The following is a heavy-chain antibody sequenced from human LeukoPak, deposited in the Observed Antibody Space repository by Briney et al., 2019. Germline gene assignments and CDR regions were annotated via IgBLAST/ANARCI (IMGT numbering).Heavy chain of an antibody. V-gene: IGHV4-39*07. J-gene: IGHJ4*02. CDR2: VYYSGIT. Sequence: SETLSLTCNVSGGSISNIAYYWGWIRQPPGKGLEWIGNVYYSGITDYNPSLKSRITISVDTSKNQFSLKVTSVSATDTAVYYCARVGVREYRGSRVFDIWGQGTLVTVSS. D-gene: IGHD3-10*01. CDR1: GGSISNIAYY. CDR3: ARVGVREYRGSRVFDI.